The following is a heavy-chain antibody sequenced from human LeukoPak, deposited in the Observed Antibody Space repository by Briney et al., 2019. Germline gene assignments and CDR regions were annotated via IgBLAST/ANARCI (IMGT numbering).Heavy chain of an antibody. Sequence: GGSLRLSCAASGFTFSSYSMNWVRQAPGKGLEWVSYISSSRSTIYYADSVKGRFTISRDNAKNSPYLQMNSLRAEDTDVYYCARDDCTNGVCPPRGYAFDIWGQGTMVTVSS. D-gene: IGHD2-8*01. CDR1: GFTFSSYS. CDR3: ARDDCTNGVCPPRGYAFDI. V-gene: IGHV3-48*01. J-gene: IGHJ3*02. CDR2: ISSSRSTI.